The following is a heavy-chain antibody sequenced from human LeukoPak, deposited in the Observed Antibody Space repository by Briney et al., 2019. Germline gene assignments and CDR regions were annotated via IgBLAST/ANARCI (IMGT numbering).Heavy chain of an antibody. V-gene: IGHV3-43*02. Sequence: GGSLTLSCAASGFTFDDYAMHWVRQAPGKGLEWVSLISGDGGSTYYADSVKGRFTISRDNSKNSLYLQMNSLRTEDTALYYCAKDLYYYDSSGYYDYWGQGTLVTVSS. CDR3: AKDLYYYDSSGYYDY. J-gene: IGHJ4*02. D-gene: IGHD3-22*01. CDR2: ISGDGGST. CDR1: GFTFDDYA.